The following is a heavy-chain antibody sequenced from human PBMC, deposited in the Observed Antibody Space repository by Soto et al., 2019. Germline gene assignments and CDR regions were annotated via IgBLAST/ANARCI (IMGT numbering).Heavy chain of an antibody. V-gene: IGHV3-21*01. J-gene: IGHJ6*02. CDR3: PRVVVAATRDYYYGMDV. CDR2: ISSSSSYI. D-gene: IGHD2-15*01. Sequence: EVQLVESGGGLVKPGGSLRLSCAASGFTFSSYSMNWVRQAPGKGLEWVSSISSSSSYIYYADSVKGRFTISRDNAKNSLYLQMNSLRAEDTAVYYCPRVVVAATRDYYYGMDVWGQGTTATVSS. CDR1: GFTFSSYS.